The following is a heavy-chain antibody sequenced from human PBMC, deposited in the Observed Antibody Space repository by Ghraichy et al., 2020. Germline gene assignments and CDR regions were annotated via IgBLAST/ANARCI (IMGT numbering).Heavy chain of an antibody. Sequence: ASVKVSCKASGYTFTGYYMHWVRQAPGQGLEWMGWINPNSGGTNYAQKFQGRVTMTRDTSISTAYMELSRLRSDDTAVYYCARGSPSGRRYDSSGYYYDYWGQGTLVTVSS. CDR2: INPNSGGT. CDR3: ARGSPSGRRYDSSGYYYDY. CDR1: GYTFTGYY. J-gene: IGHJ4*02. D-gene: IGHD3-22*01. V-gene: IGHV1-2*02.